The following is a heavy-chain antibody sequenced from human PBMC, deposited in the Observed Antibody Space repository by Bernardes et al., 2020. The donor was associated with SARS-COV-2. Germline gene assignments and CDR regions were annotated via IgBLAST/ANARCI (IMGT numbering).Heavy chain of an antibody. D-gene: IGHD1-26*01. CDR3: ARGSPGVGSTPGFY. CDR2: IYFTGDT. V-gene: IGHV4-61*01. Sequence: EPLSLTCTVSGGSIHSYNHYWTWIRQPPGKGLEYIGYIYFTGDTNYNPSLKSRVTISVDASKNEFSLKVRSVAAADTAVYYCARGSPGVGSTPGFYWGQGTLVTVSS. CDR1: GGSIHSYNHY. J-gene: IGHJ4*02.